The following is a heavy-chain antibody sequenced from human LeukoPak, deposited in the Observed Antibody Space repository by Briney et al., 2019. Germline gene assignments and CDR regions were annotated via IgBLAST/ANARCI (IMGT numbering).Heavy chain of an antibody. CDR1: GFTFSSYE. CDR3: AREWKQWLVPSYYYYGMDV. V-gene: IGHV3-48*03. Sequence: GGSLRLSCATSGFTFSSYEMNWVRQAPGKGLEWVSYISSGGSTIYYADSVKGRFTISRDNAKNSLYLKMNSLRAEDTAVYYCAREWKQWLVPSYYYYGMDVWGKGTTVTVSS. CDR2: ISSGGSTI. D-gene: IGHD6-19*01. J-gene: IGHJ6*04.